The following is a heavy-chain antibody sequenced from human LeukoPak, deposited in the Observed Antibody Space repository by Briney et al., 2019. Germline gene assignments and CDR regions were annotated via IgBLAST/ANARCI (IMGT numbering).Heavy chain of an antibody. V-gene: IGHV4-59*01. D-gene: IGHD3-9*01. CDR3: ARVGYDILTGYYYYYMDV. CDR2: IYYTGST. J-gene: IGHJ6*03. Sequence: SETLSLTCTVSSGSIGSYYWSWIRQPPGKGLEWIGYIYYTGSTDYNPSLKSRVTILVDRSKNQFSLKLSSVTAADTAVYYCARVGYDILTGYYYYYMDVWGKGTTVTISS. CDR1: SGSIGSYY.